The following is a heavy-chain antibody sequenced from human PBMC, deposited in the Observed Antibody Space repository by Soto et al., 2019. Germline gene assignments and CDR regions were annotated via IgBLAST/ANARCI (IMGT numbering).Heavy chain of an antibody. Sequence: LRLSCAASGFTFSSYAMHWVRQAPGKGLEWVAIIWYDGSNKYYADSVKGRFTISRDNSKNTLYLQMNSPGAEDAAVYYCARGGLAARPDYWGQGTLVTVSS. CDR2: IWYDGSNK. V-gene: IGHV3-33*01. D-gene: IGHD6-6*01. CDR1: GFTFSSYA. J-gene: IGHJ4*02. CDR3: ARGGLAARPDY.